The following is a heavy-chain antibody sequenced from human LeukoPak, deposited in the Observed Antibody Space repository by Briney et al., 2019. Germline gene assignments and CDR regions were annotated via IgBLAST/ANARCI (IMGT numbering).Heavy chain of an antibody. Sequence: GGSLRLSCAASGFTFSSYAMSWVRQAPGKGLEWVATFGTAGDTYYAGSVKGRFTVSRENAENSFYLQMNSLRGGDTAVYYCARENVLAVAARDYYHGMDVWGQGTTVTVSS. CDR1: GFTFSSYA. CDR3: ARENVLAVAARDYYHGMDV. D-gene: IGHD6-19*01. CDR2: FGTAGDT. J-gene: IGHJ6*02. V-gene: IGHV3-13*01.